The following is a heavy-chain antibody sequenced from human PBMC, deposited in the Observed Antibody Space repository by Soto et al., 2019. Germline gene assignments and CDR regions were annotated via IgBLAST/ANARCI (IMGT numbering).Heavy chain of an antibody. V-gene: IGHV3-11*01. CDR2: ISSSGSTI. CDR3: ARYRRSVRYSSSWYFDY. CDR1: GFTFSDYY. Sequence: GGSLRLSCAASGFTFSDYYMSWIRQAPGKGLEWVSYISSSGSTIYYAHTVKGRFTIPRNNAKNSLYLQMNSLRAEDMAVYYCARYRRSVRYSSSWYFDYWGQGTLVTVPT. D-gene: IGHD6-13*01. J-gene: IGHJ4*02.